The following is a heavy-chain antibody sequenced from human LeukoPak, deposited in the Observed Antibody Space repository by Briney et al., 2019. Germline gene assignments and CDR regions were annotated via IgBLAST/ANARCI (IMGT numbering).Heavy chain of an antibody. CDR3: ARGRRGSHSILYDY. CDR1: GGSISSYY. J-gene: IGHJ4*02. Sequence: SETLSLTCTVSGGSISSYYWSWIRQPPGKGLEWIGYIYYSGSTNYNPSLKSRVTISVDTSKNQFSLKLSSVTAADTAVYYCARGRRGSHSILYDYWGQGTLVTVSS. V-gene: IGHV4-59*08. CDR2: IYYSGST. D-gene: IGHD1-26*01.